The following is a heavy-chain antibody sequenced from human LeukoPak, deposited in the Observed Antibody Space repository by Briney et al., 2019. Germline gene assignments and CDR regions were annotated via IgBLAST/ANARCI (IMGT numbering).Heavy chain of an antibody. CDR3: ARNDFWSGYPSYYFDY. CDR2: INPSGGST. J-gene: IGHJ4*02. V-gene: IGHV1-46*01. D-gene: IGHD3-3*01. Sequence: GASVKVSCKASGYTFTSYYMHWVRQAPGQGLEWMGIINPSGGSTSYAQKFQGRVTMTRDTSTSTVYMELSSLRSDDTAVYYCARNDFWSGYPSYYFDYWGQGTLITVSS. CDR1: GYTFTSYY.